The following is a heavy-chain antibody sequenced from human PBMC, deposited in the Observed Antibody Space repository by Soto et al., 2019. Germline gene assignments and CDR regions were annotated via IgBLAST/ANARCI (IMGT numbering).Heavy chain of an antibody. Sequence: SVKVSCKTAGGTFTTYAITWVRQAPGQGLEWMGGIIPIFGTTNYARKFQGTVTITADNSTAYMELSNLKSEDTAVYYCAKEGTTLTTSRYFDSWGQGTLVTVSS. D-gene: IGHD4-17*01. CDR3: AKEGTTLTTSRYFDS. V-gene: IGHV1-69*06. J-gene: IGHJ4*02. CDR1: GGTFTTYA. CDR2: IIPIFGTT.